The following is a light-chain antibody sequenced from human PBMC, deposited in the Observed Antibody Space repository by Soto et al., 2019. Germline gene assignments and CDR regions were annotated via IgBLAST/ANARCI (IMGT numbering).Light chain of an antibody. J-gene: IGKJ1*01. CDR1: QSVSSSY. CDR2: GAS. Sequence: IVLTHSPGTLSFSPGEIATLSFRASQSVSSSYLAWYQQKPGQASRLLIYGASSRATGIPDRLSGSGSGTDFTLTISRLEPEDFAVYYCQQYGSSPKTFGQGTKVDIK. V-gene: IGKV3-20*01. CDR3: QQYGSSPKT.